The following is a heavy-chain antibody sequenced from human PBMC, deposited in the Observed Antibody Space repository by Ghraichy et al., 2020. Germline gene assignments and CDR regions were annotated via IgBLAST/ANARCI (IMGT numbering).Heavy chain of an antibody. D-gene: IGHD2-2*01. V-gene: IGHV3-53*01. CDR1: GFAVSSNY. J-gene: IGHJ6*02. Sequence: GGSLRLSCAASGFAVSSNYMNWVRQAPGNGLELVSVLYSDGSTYYADSVKGRFTISRDISKNTLYLQMNSLRGEDSAVYYCARDSLWGSGSTSRNYGMDVWGQGTTVIVSS. CDR2: LYSDGST. CDR3: ARDSLWGSGSTSRNYGMDV.